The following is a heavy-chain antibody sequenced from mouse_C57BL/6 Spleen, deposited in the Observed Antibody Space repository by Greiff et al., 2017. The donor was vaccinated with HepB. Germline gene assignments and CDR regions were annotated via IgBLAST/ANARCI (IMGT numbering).Heavy chain of an antibody. D-gene: IGHD2-4*01. V-gene: IGHV1-50*01. J-gene: IGHJ2*01. CDR2: IDPSDSYT. Sequence: QVQLQQPGAELVKPGASVKLSCKASGYTFTSYWMQWVKQRPGQGLEWIGEIDPSDSYTNYNQKFKGKATLTVDTSSSTAYMQLSSLTSEDSAVYYWARGLPLGYWGQGTTLTVSS. CDR3: ARGLPLGY. CDR1: GYTFTSYW.